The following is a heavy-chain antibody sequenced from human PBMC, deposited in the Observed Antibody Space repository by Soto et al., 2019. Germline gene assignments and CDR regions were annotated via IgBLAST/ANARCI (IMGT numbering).Heavy chain of an antibody. V-gene: IGHV4-59*01. J-gene: IGHJ4*02. Sequence: QVQLQESGPGLVKPSETLSLTCTVSAGSISSYYWSWIRQPPGKGLEWIGYIYYSGNTNYNPSLKSRVTISVDTSKNHFSLKLSSVTVADTAVYFCAREYCSSTRCYGTFDYWGLGTLVTVSS. CDR1: AGSISSYY. CDR2: IYYSGNT. CDR3: AREYCSSTRCYGTFDY. D-gene: IGHD2-2*01.